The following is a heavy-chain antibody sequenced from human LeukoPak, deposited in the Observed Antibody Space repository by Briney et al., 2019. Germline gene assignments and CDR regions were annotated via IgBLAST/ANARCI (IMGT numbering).Heavy chain of an antibody. CDR3: GGYDFYYFES. CDR2: VYYSGSS. D-gene: IGHD3-3*01. Sequence: PSETLSLTCTVPGDSISGSSYYWGWIRQPPGKGLEWIGSVYYSGSSYYNPSLKSRVTISVDTSKNQFSLKLSSVIASDTAVYYCGGYDFYYFESWGQGTLVTVSS. V-gene: IGHV4-39*01. J-gene: IGHJ4*02. CDR1: GDSISGSSYY.